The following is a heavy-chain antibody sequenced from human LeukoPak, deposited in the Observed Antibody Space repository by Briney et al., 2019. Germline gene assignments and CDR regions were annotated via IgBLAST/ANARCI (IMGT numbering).Heavy chain of an antibody. CDR2: INHSGST. CDR1: GVSFRGYY. Sequence: PSETLSLTCAVYGVSFRGYYWSWIRQPPGKGLEWIGEINHSGSTNYNPSLKSRVTISVDTSKNQFSLKLSSVTAADTAVYYCAREAIAVAGTNWGQGTLVTVSS. J-gene: IGHJ4*02. D-gene: IGHD6-19*01. CDR3: AREAIAVAGTN. V-gene: IGHV4-34*01.